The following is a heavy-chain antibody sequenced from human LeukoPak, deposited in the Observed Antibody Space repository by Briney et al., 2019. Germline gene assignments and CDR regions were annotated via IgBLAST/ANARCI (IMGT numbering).Heavy chain of an antibody. Sequence: SETLSLFCTVSGGSISGYYWSWFRQSPGKGPEYIGFISSTGSTDYNPSLKSRVSMSVDTSKKHFSLTLRSVTAADTAVYYCARGGPPSSGRIASFDPWGQGTLVTVSS. CDR3: ARGGPPSSGRIASFDP. V-gene: IGHV4-59*01. J-gene: IGHJ5*02. D-gene: IGHD2-15*01. CDR1: GGSISGYY. CDR2: ISSTGST.